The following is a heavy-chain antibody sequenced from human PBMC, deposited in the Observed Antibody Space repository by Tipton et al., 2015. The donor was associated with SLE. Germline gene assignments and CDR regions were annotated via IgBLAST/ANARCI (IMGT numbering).Heavy chain of an antibody. CDR1: GDSISSGFFY. D-gene: IGHD7-27*01. CDR2: IYAGAGAYT. CDR3: ARDGPTWGYYYYMDV. J-gene: IGHJ6*03. Sequence: GLVKPSETLSLTCTVSGDSISSGFFYWSWIRQPAGKGLEWLGRIYAGAGAYTNYNPSLKSRVTISVDTSKKQFSLKLSSVTAADTAVYYCARDGPTWGYYYYMDVWGKGTTVTVSS. V-gene: IGHV4-61*02.